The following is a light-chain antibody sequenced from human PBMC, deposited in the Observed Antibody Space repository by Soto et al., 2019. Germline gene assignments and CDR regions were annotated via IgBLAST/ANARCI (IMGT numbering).Light chain of an antibody. V-gene: IGLV2-8*01. J-gene: IGLJ3*02. CDR3: ISFASSNTWL. CDR2: EVT. Sequence: QSALTQPPSASGSPGQSVTISCTGTSSDVGAYNYVSWYQQHAGKAPKLVIYEVTKRPSGVPDRFSGSKSVNTASLTVSGLQAEDEADYYCISFASSNTWLFGGGTKLTVL. CDR1: SSDVGAYNY.